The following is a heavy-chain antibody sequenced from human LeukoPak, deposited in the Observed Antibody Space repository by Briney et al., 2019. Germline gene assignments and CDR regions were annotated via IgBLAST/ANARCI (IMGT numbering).Heavy chain of an antibody. CDR3: ARDRRYGYYFDY. J-gene: IGHJ4*02. CDR1: GGSFSGYY. Sequence: ETLSLTCAVYGGSFSGYYWSWIRQPPGKGLEWVANIKEDGGEKYYVDSVKGRFTISRDNAKNSLYLQMNSLRAEDTAVYYCARDRRYGYYFDYWGQGILVTVSS. D-gene: IGHD5-18*01. CDR2: IKEDGGEK. V-gene: IGHV3-7*01.